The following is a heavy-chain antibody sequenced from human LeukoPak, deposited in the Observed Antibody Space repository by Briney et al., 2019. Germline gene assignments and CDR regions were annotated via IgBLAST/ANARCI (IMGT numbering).Heavy chain of an antibody. Sequence: PGGSLRLSCAASGFTFSSYEMNWVRQAPGKGLEWVSYISSSGSTIYYADSVKGRFTISRDNAKNSLYLQMNSLRAEDTAVYYRARTAMVRGVIINPHFDYWGQGTLVTVSS. CDR1: GFTFSSYE. CDR2: ISSSGSTI. CDR3: ARTAMVRGVIINPHFDY. J-gene: IGHJ4*02. D-gene: IGHD3-10*01. V-gene: IGHV3-48*03.